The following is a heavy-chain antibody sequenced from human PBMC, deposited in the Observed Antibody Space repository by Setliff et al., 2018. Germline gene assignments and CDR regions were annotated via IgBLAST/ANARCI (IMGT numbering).Heavy chain of an antibody. V-gene: IGHV4-61*09. CDR3: ARASSGWYSAHYYYMDV. CDR1: GGSISSGSDY. D-gene: IGHD6-19*01. J-gene: IGHJ6*03. Sequence: PSETLSLTCSVSGGSISSGSDYWTWIRQPAGKGLEWIGHIYTSGSTNYNPSPKSRVTISVDASKNQLSLNLRSVTAADTAVYYCARASSGWYSAHYYYMDVWGKGTTVTVSS. CDR2: IYTSGST.